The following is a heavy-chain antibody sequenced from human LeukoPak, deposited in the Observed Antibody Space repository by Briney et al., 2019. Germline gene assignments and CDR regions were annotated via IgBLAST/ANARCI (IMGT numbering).Heavy chain of an antibody. CDR3: ARHYGRYYFDY. Sequence: PSETLSLTCTVSGGSISSSSYYWGWIRQPPGKGLEWIGSIYYSGSIYYNPSLKSRVTISVDTSKNQFSLKLSSVTAADTAVYYCARHYGRYYFDYWGQGTLVTVSS. D-gene: IGHD3-10*01. V-gene: IGHV4-39*01. CDR2: IYYSGSI. CDR1: GGSISSSSYY. J-gene: IGHJ4*02.